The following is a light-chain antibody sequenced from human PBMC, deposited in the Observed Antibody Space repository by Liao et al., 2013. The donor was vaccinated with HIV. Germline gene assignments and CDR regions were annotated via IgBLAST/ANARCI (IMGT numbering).Light chain of an antibody. CDR3: QAWDSNTVV. V-gene: IGLV3-1*01. CDR2: QDR. Sequence: SYELTQPRSVSVSPGQTATITCSGDKLGEKYVSWYQQKPGRSPVLVIYQDRRRPSGIPERISASSSGKTATLTISGAQAMDEADYYCQAWDSNTVVFGGGTKLTVL. J-gene: IGLJ2*01. CDR1: KLGEKY.